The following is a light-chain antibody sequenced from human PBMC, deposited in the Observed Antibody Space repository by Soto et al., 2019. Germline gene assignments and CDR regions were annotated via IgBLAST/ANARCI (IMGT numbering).Light chain of an antibody. CDR2: GAS. Sequence: EFVLTQSPATLSVSPGERATLSCRASQSVSSNLAWYQQRPGQAPRLLFYGASTRATGIPARFSGSGSGTDFTLTISSLQSEDFAVYYCQQYIRWPLTFGGGTKVDIK. CDR3: QQYIRWPLT. J-gene: IGKJ4*01. CDR1: QSVSSN. V-gene: IGKV3-15*01.